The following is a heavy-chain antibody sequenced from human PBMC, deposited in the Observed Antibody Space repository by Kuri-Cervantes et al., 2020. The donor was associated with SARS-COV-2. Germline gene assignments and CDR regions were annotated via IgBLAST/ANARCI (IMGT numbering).Heavy chain of an antibody. CDR2: IIPIFGTA. CDR3: ASGYSSGSHYYYYYMDV. D-gene: IGHD6-19*01. V-gene: IGHV1-69*05. Sequence: SVKVSCKASGGTFSSYVISWVRQAPGQGLEWMGGIIPIFGTANYAQKFQGRVTITTDESTSTAYMELSSLRSEDTAVYYCASGYSSGSHYYYYYMDVWGKGTTVTVSS. J-gene: IGHJ6*03. CDR1: GGTFSSYV.